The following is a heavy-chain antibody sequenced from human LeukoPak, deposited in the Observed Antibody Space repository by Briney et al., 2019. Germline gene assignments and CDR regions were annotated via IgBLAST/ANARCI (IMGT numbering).Heavy chain of an antibody. D-gene: IGHD6-19*01. V-gene: IGHV3-23*01. CDR1: GFTFSSYA. CDR3: VKERPGIAVAGTY. Sequence: PGGSLRLPCAASGFTFSSYAMSWVRQAPGKGLDWVSAISSSGADTYYADSVKGRFTISRDNSKNTLYLQMNSLRAEDTAVYYCVKERPGIAVAGTYWGQGTLVTVSS. CDR2: ISSSGADT. J-gene: IGHJ4*02.